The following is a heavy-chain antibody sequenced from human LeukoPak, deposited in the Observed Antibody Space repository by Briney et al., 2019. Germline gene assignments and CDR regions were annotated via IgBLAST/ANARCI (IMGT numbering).Heavy chain of an antibody. CDR2: ISSSGSTI. D-gene: IGHD6-13*01. CDR3: ARPSYSSSWYIVDY. J-gene: IGHJ4*02. Sequence: GGSLRLSCVASGFTFSSYAMSWARQAPGKGLEWVSYISSSGSTIYYADSVKGRFTISRDNAKNSLYLQMNSLRAEDTAVYYCARPSYSSSWYIVDYWGQGTLVTVSS. V-gene: IGHV3-48*03. CDR1: GFTFSSYA.